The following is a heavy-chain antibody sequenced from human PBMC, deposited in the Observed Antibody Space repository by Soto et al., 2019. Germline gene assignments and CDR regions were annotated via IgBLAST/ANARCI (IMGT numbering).Heavy chain of an antibody. CDR3: ARALRYFDWYYFDY. Sequence: PGESLKISCRGSGYRFSSYWIGWVRQMPGKGLEWMGIIYPGDSDTKKSPSFQGHVTISADRSINTAYLQWSSLRASDTAMYYCARALRYFDWYYFDYWGQGTLVTVSS. CDR1: GYRFSSYW. CDR2: IYPGDSDT. V-gene: IGHV5-51*01. D-gene: IGHD3-9*01. J-gene: IGHJ4*02.